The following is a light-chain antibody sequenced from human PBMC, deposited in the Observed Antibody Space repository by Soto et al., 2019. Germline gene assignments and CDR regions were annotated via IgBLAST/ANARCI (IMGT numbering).Light chain of an antibody. CDR3: LYGNSRT. CDR1: QSISSY. V-gene: IGKV1-39*01. J-gene: IGKJ4*01. Sequence: DIQMTQSPSTLSASVGDRVTITCRASQSISSYLNWYQQKPGKAPKLLIYAASNLQSGVPSRFSGSGATKDFTLTISILPPDDSATYFRLYGNSRTFGGGTKVDIK. CDR2: AAS.